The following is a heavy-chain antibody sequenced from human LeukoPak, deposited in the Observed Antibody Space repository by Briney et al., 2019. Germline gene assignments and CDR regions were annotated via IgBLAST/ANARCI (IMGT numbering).Heavy chain of an antibody. CDR3: AKTYGSGSCYDNWFDP. J-gene: IGHJ5*02. CDR2: ISGSGGST. CDR1: GFTFSSYA. Sequence: GGSLRLSCAASGFTFSSYAMSWVRQAPGKGLEWVSAISGSGGSTYYADSVKGRFTISRDNSKNTLYLQMNSLRAEDTAVYYCAKTYGSGSCYDNWFDPWGQGTLVTVSS. D-gene: IGHD3-10*01. V-gene: IGHV3-23*01.